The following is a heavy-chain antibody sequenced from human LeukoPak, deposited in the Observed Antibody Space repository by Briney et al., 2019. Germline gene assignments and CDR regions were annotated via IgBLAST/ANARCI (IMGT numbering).Heavy chain of an antibody. V-gene: IGHV3-21*01. CDR2: ISGSSSYI. J-gene: IGHJ5*02. CDR1: GFTFSSYS. CDR3: ARDQGRLSYWFDP. Sequence: GGSLRLSCAASGFTFSSYSMNWVRQAPGKGLEWVSSISGSSSYIYYADSVKGRFTISRDNAKNSLYLQMNSLRAEDTAVYYCARDQGRLSYWFDPWGQGTLVTVSS.